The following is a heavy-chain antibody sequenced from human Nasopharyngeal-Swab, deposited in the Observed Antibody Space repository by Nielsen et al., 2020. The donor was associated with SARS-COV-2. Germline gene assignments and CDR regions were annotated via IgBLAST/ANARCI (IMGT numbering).Heavy chain of an antibody. Sequence: KVSCKGSGYSFTSYWIGWVRQMPGKGLEWMGLIYPSNTETRYSPPFEGQVTISADKSNSTAYLQWSSLKASDTAMYYCARGWYSGPDYWGQGTLVTVSS. J-gene: IGHJ4*02. CDR1: GYSFTSYW. D-gene: IGHD6-19*01. V-gene: IGHV5-51*01. CDR3: ARGWYSGPDY. CDR2: IYPSNTET.